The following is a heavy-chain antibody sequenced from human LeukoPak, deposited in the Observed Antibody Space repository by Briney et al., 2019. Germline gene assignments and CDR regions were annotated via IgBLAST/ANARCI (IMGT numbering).Heavy chain of an antibody. CDR2: INWNGGST. CDR1: GFTFDDYG. V-gene: IGHV3-20*04. CDR3: ARGRAAPVLLWFGEFQYYFDY. D-gene: IGHD3-10*01. J-gene: IGHJ4*02. Sequence: GGSLRLSCAASGFTFDDYGMSWVRHAPGKGLEWVSGINWNGGSTGYADSVKGRFTISRDNAKNSLYLQMNSLRAEDTALYYCARGRAAPVLLWFGEFQYYFDYWGQGTLVTVSS.